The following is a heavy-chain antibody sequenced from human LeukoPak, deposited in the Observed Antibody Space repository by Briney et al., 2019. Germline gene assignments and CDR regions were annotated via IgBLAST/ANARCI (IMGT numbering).Heavy chain of an antibody. V-gene: IGHV3-23*01. Sequence: PGGSLRLSCAASGFTFSSYATSWVRQAPGKGLEWVSAISGSGGSTYYADSVKGRFTISRDNSKNTLYLQMNSLRAEDTAVYYCAKFEGDDYGDYGHYWGQGTLVTVSS. D-gene: IGHD4-17*01. CDR2: ISGSGGST. CDR3: AKFEGDDYGDYGHY. J-gene: IGHJ4*02. CDR1: GFTFSSYA.